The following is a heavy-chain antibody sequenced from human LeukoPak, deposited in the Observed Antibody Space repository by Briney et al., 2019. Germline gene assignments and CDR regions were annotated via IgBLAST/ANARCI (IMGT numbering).Heavy chain of an antibody. CDR2: IYSSGST. CDR3: ARNTEG. V-gene: IGHV4-61*02. Sequence: SETLSLTCTVSGDSISSGSYYWTWIRQPAGKGLEWIGRIYSSGSTQYNSAFESRVTISVDTSKNQFSLKLSSVTAADTAVYYCARNTEGWGQGTLVTVSS. J-gene: IGHJ4*02. CDR1: GDSISSGSYY.